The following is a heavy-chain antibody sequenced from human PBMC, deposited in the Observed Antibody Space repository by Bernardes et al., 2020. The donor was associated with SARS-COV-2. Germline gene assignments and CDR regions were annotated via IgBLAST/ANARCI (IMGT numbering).Heavy chain of an antibody. Sequence: ASVKVSCKASGYDFFTYIINWVRQAPGQGLEWMGWIAAYNGDTNSGQKVQGRVSLTMDTSTDTVYMELRGLRSDDTAVYYCARGGAYGSGSHGIYYYGMDVWGQGTTVTVSS. CDR2: IAAYNGDT. D-gene: IGHD3-10*01. V-gene: IGHV1-18*01. J-gene: IGHJ6*01. CDR3: ARGGAYGSGSHGIYYYGMDV. CDR1: GYDFFTYI.